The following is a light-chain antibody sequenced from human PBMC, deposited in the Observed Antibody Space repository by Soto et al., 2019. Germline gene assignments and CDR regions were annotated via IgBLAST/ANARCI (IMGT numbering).Light chain of an antibody. J-gene: IGLJ2*01. V-gene: IGLV2-11*01. Sequence: QSALTQPRSVSGPPGQSVSISCSGTSSDVGTYNYVSWYQQHPGKAPKLMIYDVSKRPSGVPDRFSGSKSGNPASLTISGLQAEDEADYCCCSYAGGYTHAVFGGGTKVTVL. CDR1: SSDVGTYNY. CDR2: DVS. CDR3: CSYAGGYTHAV.